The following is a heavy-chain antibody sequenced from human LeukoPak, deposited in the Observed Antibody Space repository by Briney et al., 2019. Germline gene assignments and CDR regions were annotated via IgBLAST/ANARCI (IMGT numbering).Heavy chain of an antibody. J-gene: IGHJ4*02. CDR3: ARVGSGSFDY. CDR1: GFTFSSYG. V-gene: IGHV3-33*01. CDR2: IWYDGSNK. D-gene: IGHD3-10*01. Sequence: PGGSLRLSCAASGFTFSSYGMHWVRQAPGKGLEWVAVIWYDGSNKYYADSVKGRFTISRDNAKKSLYLQMSSLRDEDTAIYYCARVGSGSFDYWGQGTLVTVSS.